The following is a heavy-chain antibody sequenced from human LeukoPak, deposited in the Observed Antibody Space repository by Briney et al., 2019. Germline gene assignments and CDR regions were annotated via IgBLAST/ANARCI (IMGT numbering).Heavy chain of an antibody. J-gene: IGHJ4*02. V-gene: IGHV3-21*01. CDR2: ITTSNYI. D-gene: IGHD2-15*01. Sequence: PGGTLRLSCAVSGFTFSSHSVNWVPQAPGKGLEWVLSITTSNYIYYAESVKGRFTISRDNAKISLYLQMNSLRAEDTAVYYCVREQARGGSFDYWGQGTLVTVSS. CDR3: VREQARGGSFDY. CDR1: GFTFSSHS.